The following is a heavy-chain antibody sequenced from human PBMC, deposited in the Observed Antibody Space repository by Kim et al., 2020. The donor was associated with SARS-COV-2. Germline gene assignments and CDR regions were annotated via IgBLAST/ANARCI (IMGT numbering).Heavy chain of an antibody. Sequence: THYYPTHRNRVTISVVASKTQFALKVSSVTAADTAVYYCARDNGWYAFDMWGQGTMVTVSS. CDR3: ARDNGWYAFDM. CDR2: T. D-gene: IGHD6-19*01. J-gene: IGHJ3*02. V-gene: IGHV4-59*01.